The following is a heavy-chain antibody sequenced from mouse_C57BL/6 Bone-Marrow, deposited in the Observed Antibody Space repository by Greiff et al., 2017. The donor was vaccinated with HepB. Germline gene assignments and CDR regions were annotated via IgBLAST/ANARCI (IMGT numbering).Heavy chain of an antibody. CDR1: GFTFSDYG. D-gene: IGHD1-1*01. CDR2: ISSGSSTI. CDR3: ARRTVVATRGAMDY. V-gene: IGHV5-17*01. Sequence: VQLKESGGGLVKPGGSLKLSCAASGFTFSDYGMHWVRQAPEKGLEWVAYISSGSSTIYYADTVKGRFTISRDNAKNTLFLQMTSLRSEDTAMYYCARRTVVATRGAMDYWGQGTSVTVSS. J-gene: IGHJ4*01.